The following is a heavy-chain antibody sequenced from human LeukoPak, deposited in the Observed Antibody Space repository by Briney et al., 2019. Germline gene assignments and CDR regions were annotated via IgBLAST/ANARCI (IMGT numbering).Heavy chain of an antibody. D-gene: IGHD4-17*01. V-gene: IGHV3-48*03. Sequence: GGSLRLSCAASGFTFSSYEMNWVRQAPGKGLEWVSYIGSSGSTVYYADSVKGRFTISRDNAKNSMYLQMNSLRDEDTAVYYCARDTLVYADSPDAFDIWGQGTMVTVSS. CDR2: IGSSGSTV. J-gene: IGHJ3*02. CDR3: ARDTLVYADSPDAFDI. CDR1: GFTFSSYE.